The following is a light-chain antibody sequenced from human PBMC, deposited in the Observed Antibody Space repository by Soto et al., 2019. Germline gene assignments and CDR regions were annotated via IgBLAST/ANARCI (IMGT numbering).Light chain of an antibody. Sequence: EIVLTQSPDILSVSPGDRATLTCRASQSIDAIYLAWYQKKPGRPPKLLLYGTSSRAAGIADRFSGSGSDRDFSLTISSLEPEDVAVYYWHQYSDSPPWAFGRGSRVEIK. CDR1: QSIDAIY. CDR2: GTS. V-gene: IGKV3-20*01. J-gene: IGKJ1*01. CDR3: HQYSDSPPWA.